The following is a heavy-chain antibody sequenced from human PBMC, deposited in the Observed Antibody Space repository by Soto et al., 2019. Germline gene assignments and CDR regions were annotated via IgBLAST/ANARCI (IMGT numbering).Heavy chain of an antibody. Sequence: QVQLVESGGGVVQPGRSLRLSCAASGFTFSSYGMHWVRQAPGKGLEWVAVISYDGSNKYYADSVKGRFTISRDNSKNTLYLQMNSLRAEDTAVYYCAKVGYSYGYACWGQGTLVTVSS. CDR1: GFTFSSYG. J-gene: IGHJ4*02. D-gene: IGHD5-18*01. CDR2: ISYDGSNK. V-gene: IGHV3-30*18. CDR3: AKVGYSYGYAC.